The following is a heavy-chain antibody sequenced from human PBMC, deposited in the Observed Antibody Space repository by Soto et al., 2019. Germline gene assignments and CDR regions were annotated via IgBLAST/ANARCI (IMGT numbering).Heavy chain of an antibody. CDR3: ARVDLGYFDY. CDR1: GGSFSGYY. V-gene: IGHV4-34*01. CDR2: INHSGST. Sequence: QVQLQQWGAGLLKPSETLSLTCAVYGGSFSGYYWSWIRQPPGKGLEWIGEINHSGSTNYNPSLKSRVTISVDTSKNQFSLKLSSVTAADTAVYYCARVDLGYFDYWGQGTLVTVSS. J-gene: IGHJ4*02.